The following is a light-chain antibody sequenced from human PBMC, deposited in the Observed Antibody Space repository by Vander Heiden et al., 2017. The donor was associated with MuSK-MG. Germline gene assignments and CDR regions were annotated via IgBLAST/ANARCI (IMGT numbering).Light chain of an antibody. CDR2: GNS. V-gene: IGLV1-40*01. CDR3: QSHDSSLSGSV. CDR1: SSNIGAGFD. Sequence: QSLLTHPPSLSVAPGQRVTISCTGTSSNIGAGFDVHWYQQLPGTAPKLLIYGNSNRPSGVPDRFSGSKSGTSAFLVITGLQAEDEADYYCQSHDSSLSGSVLGGGTRLTVL. J-gene: IGLJ3*02.